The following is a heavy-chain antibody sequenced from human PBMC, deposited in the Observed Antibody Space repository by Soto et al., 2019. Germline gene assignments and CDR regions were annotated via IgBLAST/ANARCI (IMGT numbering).Heavy chain of an antibody. CDR3: VRVVAIPGYPDN. J-gene: IGHJ4*02. Sequence: QVQLVQAGVEVRQPASWVKVSYRPSGGTFSSYAISWVRQAPGQGLEWMGGIDPIVDTSTYAQKFQGRVTITADESTSTAYMELSSLRSDDTAIYYCVRVVAIPGYPDNWGQGTLVTVSS. CDR2: IDPIVDTS. D-gene: IGHD5-12*01. CDR1: GGTFSSYA. V-gene: IGHV1-69*12.